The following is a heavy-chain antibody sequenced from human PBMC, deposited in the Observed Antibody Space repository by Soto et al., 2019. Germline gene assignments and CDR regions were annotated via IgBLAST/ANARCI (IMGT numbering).Heavy chain of an antibody. CDR1: GFTFSSYG. CDR3: ARAGSSSWYYFDY. CDR2: IWYDGSNK. V-gene: IGHV3-33*01. D-gene: IGHD6-13*01. Sequence: GGSLRLSCAASGFTFSSYGMHWVRQAPGKGLEWVAVIWYDGSNKYYADSVKGRFTISRDNSKNTLYLQMNSLRAEDTAVYYCARAGSSSWYYFDYWGQGTLVTVSS. J-gene: IGHJ4*02.